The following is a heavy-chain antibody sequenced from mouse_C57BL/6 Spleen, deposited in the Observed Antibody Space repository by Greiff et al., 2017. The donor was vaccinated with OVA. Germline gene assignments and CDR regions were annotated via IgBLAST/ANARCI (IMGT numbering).Heavy chain of an antibody. D-gene: IGHD4-1*01. CDR3: ARPQLTGDWYFDV. V-gene: IGHV5-6*01. CDR1: GFTFSSYG. Sequence: EVHLVESGGDLVKPGGSLKLSCAASGFTFSSYGMSWVRQTPDKRLEWVATISSGGSYTYYPDSVKGRFTISRDNAKNTLYLQMSSLKSEDTAMYYCARPQLTGDWYFDVWGTGTTVTVSS. CDR2: ISSGGSYT. J-gene: IGHJ1*03.